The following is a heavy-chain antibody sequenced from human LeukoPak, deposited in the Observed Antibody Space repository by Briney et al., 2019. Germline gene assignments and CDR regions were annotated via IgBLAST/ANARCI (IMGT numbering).Heavy chain of an antibody. Sequence: GRSLRLSCAASGFTFSSYAMHWVRQAPGKGLEWVAVISYDGSNKYYADSVKGRFTISRDNSKNTLYLQMNSLRAEDTAVYYCARVPAPYAYHTSGYDSWGQGTLVTVSS. CDR3: ARVPAPYAYHTSGYDS. CDR1: GFTFSSYA. V-gene: IGHV3-30-3*01. J-gene: IGHJ4*02. CDR2: ISYDGSNK. D-gene: IGHD3-22*01.